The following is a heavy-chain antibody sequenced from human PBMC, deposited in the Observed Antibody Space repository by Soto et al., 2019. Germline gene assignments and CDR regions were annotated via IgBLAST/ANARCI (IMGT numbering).Heavy chain of an antibody. Sequence: ASVKVSCKASGYTFTSYGISWVRRAPGQGLEWMGWISAYNGNTNYAQKLQGRVTMTTDTSTSTAYMELRSLRSDDTAVYYCARAPRRSSVVVADNEGYWGQGTLLTVSS. V-gene: IGHV1-18*01. CDR2: ISAYNGNT. CDR3: ARAPRRSSVVVADNEGY. CDR1: GYTFTSYG. J-gene: IGHJ4*02. D-gene: IGHD2-15*01.